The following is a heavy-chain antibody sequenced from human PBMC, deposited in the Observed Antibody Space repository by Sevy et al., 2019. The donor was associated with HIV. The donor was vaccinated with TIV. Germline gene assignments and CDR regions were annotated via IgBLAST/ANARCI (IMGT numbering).Heavy chain of an antibody. CDR3: AKELTYDILTGYPEPPNY. D-gene: IGHD3-9*01. V-gene: IGHV3-30*18. J-gene: IGHJ4*02. CDR2: ISYDGSNK. Sequence: GGSLRLSCAASGFTFSSYGMHWVRQAPGKGLEWVAVISYDGSNKYYADSVKGGFTISRDNSKNTLYLQMNSLRAEDTAVYYCAKELTYDILTGYPEPPNYWGQGTLVTVSS. CDR1: GFTFSSYG.